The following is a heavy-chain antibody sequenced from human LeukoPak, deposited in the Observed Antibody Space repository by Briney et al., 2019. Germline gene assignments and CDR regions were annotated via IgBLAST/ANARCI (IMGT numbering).Heavy chain of an antibody. Sequence: ASVKVSCKASGYTFTGYYMHWVRQAPGQGLEWMGWISAYNGNTNYAQKLQGRVTMTTDTSTSTAYMELRSLRSDDTAVYYCARDEYGGNLFDYWGQGTLVTVSS. CDR2: ISAYNGNT. CDR3: ARDEYGGNLFDY. V-gene: IGHV1-18*04. D-gene: IGHD4-23*01. CDR1: GYTFTGYY. J-gene: IGHJ4*02.